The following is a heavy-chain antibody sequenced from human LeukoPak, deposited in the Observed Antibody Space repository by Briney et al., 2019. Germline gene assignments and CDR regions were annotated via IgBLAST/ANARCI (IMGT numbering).Heavy chain of an antibody. J-gene: IGHJ4*02. Sequence: PGGSLRLSCAASGFTFSNAWMSWVRQAPGKGLEWVGRIKTKSEGGTTDCAAPVKGRFTMSRDDSKTTVYLQMNSLKIDDTAMYYCTGGIGTTDFDYWGQGTLVTVSS. CDR3: TGGIGTTDFDY. CDR2: IKTKSEGGTT. V-gene: IGHV3-15*01. CDR1: GFTFSNAW. D-gene: IGHD1-1*01.